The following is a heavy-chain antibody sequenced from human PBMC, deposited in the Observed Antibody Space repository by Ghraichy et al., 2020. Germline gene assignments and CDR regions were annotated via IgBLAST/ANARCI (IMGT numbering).Heavy chain of an antibody. CDR1: GFRFDDFA. Sequence: SLNISCSASGFRFDDFAMHWVRQPPGRGLEWISAISWNSADIGYADSVKGRFTVSRDNARKSLLLQMDSLTPEDTARYYCAKAHSASTSFFDFWGHGTLVTGSA. V-gene: IGHV3-9*01. CDR3: AKAHSASTSFFDF. CDR2: ISWNSADI. D-gene: IGHD2/OR15-2a*01. J-gene: IGHJ4*01.